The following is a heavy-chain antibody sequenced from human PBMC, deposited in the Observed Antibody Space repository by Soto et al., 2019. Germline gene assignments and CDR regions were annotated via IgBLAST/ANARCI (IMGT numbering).Heavy chain of an antibody. D-gene: IGHD3-22*01. V-gene: IGHV4-59*01. J-gene: IGHJ4*02. CDR3: ARGRTVRNYADASSDYFYSFDY. CDR2: VYYTGST. Sequence: SETLSLTCTVSGDSISTFYWGWMRQSPGKELEWIGYVYYTGSTNYNPSLKSRVTISVDRSKNQFSLKLTSANAADTAVYYCARGRTVRNYADASSDYFYSFDYCRQGTQVTVSS. CDR1: GDSISTFY.